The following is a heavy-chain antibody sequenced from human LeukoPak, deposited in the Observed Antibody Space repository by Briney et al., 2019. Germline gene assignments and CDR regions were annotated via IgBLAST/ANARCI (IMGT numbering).Heavy chain of an antibody. D-gene: IGHD3-10*01. J-gene: IGHJ4*02. CDR1: GYTFTGYY. CDR2: INPNSGGT. CDR3: ARDEYGSGSPNVY. Sequence: ASVKVSCKASGYTFTGYYMHWVRQAPGQGLEWMGWINPNSGGTNYAQKFQGRVAMTRDTSISTAYMELSRLRSDDTAVYYCARDEYGSGSPNVYWGQGTLVTVSS. V-gene: IGHV1-2*02.